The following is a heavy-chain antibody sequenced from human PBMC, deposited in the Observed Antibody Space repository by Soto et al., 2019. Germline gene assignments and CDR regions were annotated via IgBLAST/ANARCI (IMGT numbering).Heavy chain of an antibody. Sequence: GESLKISCKGSGYSFTSYWIGWVLQMPGKGLEWMGIIYPGDSDTRYSPSFQGQVTISAAKSISTAYLQWSSLKASDTAMYYCARQGSGGSFYGVPDYWGQGTVVAVSS. J-gene: IGHJ4*02. CDR1: GYSFTSYW. CDR2: IYPGDSDT. CDR3: ARQGSGGSFYGVPDY. V-gene: IGHV5-51*01. D-gene: IGHD2-15*01.